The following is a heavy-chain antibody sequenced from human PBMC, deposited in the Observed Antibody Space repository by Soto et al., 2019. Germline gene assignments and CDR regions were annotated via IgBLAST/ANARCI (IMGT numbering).Heavy chain of an antibody. CDR3: AREGERYCSGGRCQGGY. CDR1: GGSISSSSYY. CDR2: IYYAGNT. J-gene: IGHJ4*02. V-gene: IGHV4-39*02. Sequence: QLQLQESGPGLVKPSETLSLTCTVSGGSISSSSYYWGWIRQPPGKGLEWIGSIYYAGNTYYTPSLKRRVIIYVDTSKNQCSLKLSSVTAADTAVYYCAREGERYCSGGRCQGGYWGQGSLVTVSS. D-gene: IGHD2-15*01.